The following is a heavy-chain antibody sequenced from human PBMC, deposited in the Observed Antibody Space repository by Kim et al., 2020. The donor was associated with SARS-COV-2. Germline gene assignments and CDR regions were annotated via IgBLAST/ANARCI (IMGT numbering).Heavy chain of an antibody. Sequence: GGSLRLSCAASGFTFSSYSMNWVRQAPGKGLEWVSYISSSSSTIYYADSVKGRFTISRDNAKNSLYLQMNSLRDEDTAVYYCAREPLDYYYYGMDVWGQGTTVTVSS. J-gene: IGHJ6*02. CDR1: GFTFSSYS. CDR3: AREPLDYYYYGMDV. V-gene: IGHV3-48*02. CDR2: ISSSSSTI.